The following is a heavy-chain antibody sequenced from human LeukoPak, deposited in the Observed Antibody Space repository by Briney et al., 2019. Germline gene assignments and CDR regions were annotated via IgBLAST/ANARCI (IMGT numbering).Heavy chain of an antibody. CDR3: ARQDGTVGAFDI. Sequence: SETLSLACAVSGYSISSSNWWGWIRQPPGKGLEWIGYIYYSGSIYYNPSLKSRVTMSVDTSKKQFSLKLSSVTAVDTAVYYCARQDGTVGAFDIWGQGTMVTVSS. V-gene: IGHV4-28*05. J-gene: IGHJ3*02. CDR1: GYSISSSNW. D-gene: IGHD1-26*01. CDR2: IYYSGSI.